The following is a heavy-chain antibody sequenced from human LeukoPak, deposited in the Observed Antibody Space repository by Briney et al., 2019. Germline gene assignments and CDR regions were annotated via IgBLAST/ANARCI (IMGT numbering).Heavy chain of an antibody. J-gene: IGHJ4*02. D-gene: IGHD2-15*01. CDR2: IDPNSGGA. V-gene: IGHV1-2*02. CDR3: ARVGSDCNDGNCY. Sequence: ASVKVSCKASGYTFTAYYIHWMRQAPGQGLEWMGWIDPNSGGADYAQKFQGRVTMTTDTSTNTAYMELRSLTSDDTAVYYCARVGSDCNDGNCYWGQGTLVTVSS. CDR1: GYTFTAYY.